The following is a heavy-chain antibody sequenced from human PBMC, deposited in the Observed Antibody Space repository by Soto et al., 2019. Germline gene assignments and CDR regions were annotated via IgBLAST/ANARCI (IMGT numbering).Heavy chain of an antibody. CDR2: IKSKTDGGTT. V-gene: IGHV3-15*07. CDR1: GLTFSNAW. Sequence: GGSLRLSCAASGLTFSNAWMNWVRQAPGKGLEWVGRIKSKTDGGTTDYAAPVKGRFTISRDDSKNTLYLQMNSLKTEDTAVYYCTTEGPYYYYGMDVWGQGTTVTVSS. J-gene: IGHJ6*02. CDR3: TTEGPYYYYGMDV.